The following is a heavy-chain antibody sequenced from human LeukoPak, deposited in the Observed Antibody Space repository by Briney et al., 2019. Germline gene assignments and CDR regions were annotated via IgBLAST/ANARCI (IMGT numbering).Heavy chain of an antibody. CDR1: GYSFTTYW. J-gene: IGHJ4*02. CDR2: IYPGDSDT. CDR3: ARQRVRSGSRYGGPPDY. D-gene: IGHD1-26*01. V-gene: IGHV5-51*01. Sequence: RGESLKISCEGSGYSFTTYWIAWVRQMPGKGLEWMRIIYPGDSDTRYSPTFQGQVTISADKSISTAYLQWSSLKASDTAMYYCARQRVRSGSRYGGPPDYWGQGTLVTVSS.